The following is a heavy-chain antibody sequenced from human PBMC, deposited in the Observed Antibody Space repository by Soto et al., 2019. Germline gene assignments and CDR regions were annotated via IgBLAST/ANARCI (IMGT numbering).Heavy chain of an antibody. CDR1: GDTFTTYS. J-gene: IGHJ5*02. D-gene: IGHD6-13*01. V-gene: IGHV1-18*03. CDR2: GSGHHGDT. CDR3: ASADFGVHSSWFDP. Sequence: GGSVKVSCKASGDTFTTYSITWVRQAPGQGREWMGWGSGHHGDTNYAQKLQDRVTMTTDTSTSTAYMELRSLRSDDVSVYYCASADFGVHSSWFDPWGQGTLVTISS.